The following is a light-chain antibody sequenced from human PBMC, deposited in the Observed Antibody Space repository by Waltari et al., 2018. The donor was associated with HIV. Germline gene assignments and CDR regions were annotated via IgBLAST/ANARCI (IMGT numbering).Light chain of an antibody. V-gene: IGKV1-5*03. CDR1: QSISSW. J-gene: IGKJ1*01. CDR2: KAS. CDR3: QQYNSYSWT. Sequence: DIQMTQSPPTLSASVADRVTITCRASQSISSWLAWYQQKPGKVPKLLIYKASSLESGVPSRFSGSGSGTEFTLTISSLQPDDFATYYCQQYNSYSWTFGQGTKVEIK.